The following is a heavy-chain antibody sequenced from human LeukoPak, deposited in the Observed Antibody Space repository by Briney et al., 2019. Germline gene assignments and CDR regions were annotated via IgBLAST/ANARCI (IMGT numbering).Heavy chain of an antibody. Sequence: GGSLRLSCAASGFTFSSYAMSWVRHAPGQGLVWVSRIEGDGISTNYADSVKGRFTISRDIAKNTLYLQMNSLRAEDTGVYYCAKDHYWSIDYWGRGTLVTVSS. CDR2: IEGDGIST. J-gene: IGHJ4*02. V-gene: IGHV3-74*01. D-gene: IGHD3-3*01. CDR1: GFTFSSYA. CDR3: AKDHYWSIDY.